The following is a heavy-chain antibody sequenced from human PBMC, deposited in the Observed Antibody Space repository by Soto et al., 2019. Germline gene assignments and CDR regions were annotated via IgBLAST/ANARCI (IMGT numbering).Heavy chain of an antibody. J-gene: IGHJ4*02. Sequence: ASVKVSCKASGYTFTNYFFHWVRQAPGQGLEWMGMINPTFGSTSYTQDLQGRVTMTRDTSTGTVYMDLTSLKSEDTAVYYCARERSEQFDYWGQGTLVTVS. CDR2: INPTFGST. D-gene: IGHD1-26*01. CDR1: GYTFTNYF. CDR3: ARERSEQFDY. V-gene: IGHV1-46*01.